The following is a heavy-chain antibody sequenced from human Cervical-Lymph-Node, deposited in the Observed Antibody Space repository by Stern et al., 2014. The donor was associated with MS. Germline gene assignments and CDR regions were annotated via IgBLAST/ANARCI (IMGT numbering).Heavy chain of an antibody. CDR2: VSPKTGNT. CDR3: TLVSVVAGASDGFDP. CDR1: RDIITNYY. V-gene: IGHV1-46*01. Sequence: VQLVQSGAEVKKPGASMNISCKASRDIITNYYINWVRQAPGLGLEWMGLVSPKTGNTRYAQSFEGRVTVTRDTSTTTVYMELSSLRSEDSAVYYCTLVSVVAGASDGFDPWGQGTRVTVSS. J-gene: IGHJ5*02. D-gene: IGHD4/OR15-4a*01.